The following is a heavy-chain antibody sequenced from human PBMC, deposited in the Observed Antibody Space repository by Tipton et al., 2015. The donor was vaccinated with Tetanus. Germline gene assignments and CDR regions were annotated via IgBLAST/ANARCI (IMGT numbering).Heavy chain of an antibody. CDR1: GFTFRNYW. Sequence: GSLRLSCAASGFTFRNYWMHWVRQAPGKGLVWVSRINGEASDTGYADSLKGRFTISRDNAKNSLYLQMNSLRADDTGVYYCASGSALDYWGQGTLVTVSS. CDR2: INGEASDT. CDR3: ASGSALDY. V-gene: IGHV3-74*01. D-gene: IGHD6-25*01. J-gene: IGHJ4*02.